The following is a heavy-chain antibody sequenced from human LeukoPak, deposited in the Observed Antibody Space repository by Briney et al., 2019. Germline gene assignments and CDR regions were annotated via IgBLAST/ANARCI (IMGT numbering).Heavy chain of an antibody. D-gene: IGHD1-26*01. J-gene: IGHJ4*02. CDR3: ARGRIVGAAREIDY. CDR1: GGSFSGYY. V-gene: IGHV4-34*01. CDR2: INHSGST. Sequence: PSETLSLTCAVYGGSFSGYYWSWIRQPPGMGLEWIGEINHSGSTNYNPSLKSRVTISVDTSKNQFSLKLSSVTAADTAVYYCARGRIVGAAREIDYWGQGTLVTVSS.